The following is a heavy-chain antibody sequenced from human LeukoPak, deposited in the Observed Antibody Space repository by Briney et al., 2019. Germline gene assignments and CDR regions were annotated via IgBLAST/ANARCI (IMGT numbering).Heavy chain of an antibody. Sequence: SVKVSCKASGGTFSSYAISWVRQAPGQGLEWMGGIIPILGTANYAQKFQGRVTITADESTSTAYMELSSLRSEDTAVYYCALTGDSVYYYYYMDVWGKGTTVTVSS. CDR1: GGTFSSYA. D-gene: IGHD7-27*01. J-gene: IGHJ6*03. V-gene: IGHV1-69*13. CDR2: IIPILGTA. CDR3: ALTGDSVYYYYYMDV.